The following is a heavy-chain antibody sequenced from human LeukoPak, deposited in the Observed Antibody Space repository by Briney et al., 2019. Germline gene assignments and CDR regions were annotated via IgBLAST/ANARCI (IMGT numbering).Heavy chain of an antibody. J-gene: IGHJ6*02. CDR2: IGAYNGNT. CDR3: ARASPTIFGVVIRPYYYYGMDV. Sequence: ASVKVSCKASGYTFTSYGISWVRQAPGQGLEWMGWIGAYNGNTNYAQKLQGRVTMTTDTSTSTAYMELRSLRSDDTAVYYCARASPTIFGVVIRPYYYYGMDVWGQGTTVTVSS. CDR1: GYTFTSYG. V-gene: IGHV1-18*01. D-gene: IGHD3-3*01.